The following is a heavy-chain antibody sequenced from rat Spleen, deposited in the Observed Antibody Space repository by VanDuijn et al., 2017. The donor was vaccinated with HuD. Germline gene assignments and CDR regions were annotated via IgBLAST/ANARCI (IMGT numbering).Heavy chain of an antibody. CDR3: ARKAIRGFDY. V-gene: IGHV3-4*01. CDR2: ISYSGST. CDR1: GYTITSGY. Sequence: EIQLQESGPGLVKPSQSLSLTCSVTGYTITSGYDWSWIRKFPGNKMESMGYISYSGSTNYNPSLKSRVSLTRDTSKNQFFLQLNSVITEDTATYYCARKAIRGFDYWGQGVMVTVSS. D-gene: IGHD4-3*01. J-gene: IGHJ2*01.